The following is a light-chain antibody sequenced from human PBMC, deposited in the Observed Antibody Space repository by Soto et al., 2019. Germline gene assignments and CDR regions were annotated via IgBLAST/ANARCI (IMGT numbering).Light chain of an antibody. CDR3: QQYYSPPLT. V-gene: IGKV4-1*01. Sequence: DIVMTQSPDSLAVSLGERATINCKSSQRVLYSSTNKNYVAWYQQRPGQPPKLLIYWTSIRESGVPDRFSGSGSGTDFTLTISSLQAEDVAVYFCQQYYSPPLTFGGGTKVEIK. CDR1: QRVLYSSTNKNY. CDR2: WTS. J-gene: IGKJ4*01.